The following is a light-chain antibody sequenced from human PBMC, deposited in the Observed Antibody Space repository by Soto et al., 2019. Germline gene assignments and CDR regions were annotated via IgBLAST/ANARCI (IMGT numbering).Light chain of an antibody. J-gene: IGKJ1*01. CDR3: QQYRYSKT. CDR1: QSISSW. CDR2: KAS. Sequence: DIQMTQSPSTLSASVGDRVTITCRASQSISSWLAWYQQKPGKAPKLLIYKASSLESGVPSRFSGSGSGTEFTLTISSLQPDDFATYYCQQYRYSKTFGQGTKVDIK. V-gene: IGKV1-5*03.